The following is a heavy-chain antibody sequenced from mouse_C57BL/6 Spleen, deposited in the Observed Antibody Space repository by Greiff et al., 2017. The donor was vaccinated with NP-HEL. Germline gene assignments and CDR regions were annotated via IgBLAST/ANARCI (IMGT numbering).Heavy chain of an antibody. Sequence: QVQLQQPGAELVKPGASVKLSCKASGYTFTSYWMQWVKQRPGQGLEWIGEIDPSDSYTNYNQKFKGKATLTVDTSSSTAYMQLSSLTSEDSAVYYCARKYDLYWYFDVWGTGTTVTVSS. CDR3: ARKYDLYWYFDV. J-gene: IGHJ1*03. V-gene: IGHV1-50*01. CDR1: GYTFTSYW. CDR2: IDPSDSYT. D-gene: IGHD2-14*01.